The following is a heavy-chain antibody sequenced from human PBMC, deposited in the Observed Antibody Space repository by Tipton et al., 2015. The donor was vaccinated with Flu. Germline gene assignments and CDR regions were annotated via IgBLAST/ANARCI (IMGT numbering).Heavy chain of an antibody. CDR3: ARGTGVGGHAFNY. D-gene: IGHD1-26*01. CDR1: DGSISSYF. Sequence: GLVKPSETLSLSCAVSDGSISSYFWSWIRQPPGKGLEWIGYIYSTGITNYNPSLKGRVTISVDTSKAQFFLNLTSVTAADTALYYCARGTGVGGHAFNYWGQGTQVTVSS. J-gene: IGHJ4*02. V-gene: IGHV4-59*01. CDR2: IYSTGIT.